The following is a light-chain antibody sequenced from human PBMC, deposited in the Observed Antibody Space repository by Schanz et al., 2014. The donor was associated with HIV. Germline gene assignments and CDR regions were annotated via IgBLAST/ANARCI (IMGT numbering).Light chain of an antibody. Sequence: VLTQPPSLSGAPGQRVSLSCNGTSSNIGAGYDVHWYQQFPGTAPKLLIFDDNSRPSGVPGRFSGSKSDTSASLAITGLQADDEADYYCQSFDRGMRGLIFGGGTKLTVL. V-gene: IGLV1-40*01. CDR1: SSNIGAGYD. CDR2: DDN. J-gene: IGLJ2*01. CDR3: QSFDRGMRGLI.